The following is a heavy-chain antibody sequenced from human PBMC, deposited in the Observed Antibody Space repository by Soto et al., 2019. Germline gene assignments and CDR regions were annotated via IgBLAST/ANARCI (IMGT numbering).Heavy chain of an antibody. J-gene: IGHJ4*02. Sequence: GASVKVSCKASGGTFSSYTISWVRQAPGQGLEWMGRIIPILGIANYAQKFQGRVTITADTSTSTAYMELRSLRSDDTAVYYCAKDQNFEVDYWGQGTLVTVSS. CDR3: AKDQNFEVDY. V-gene: IGHV1-69*04. CDR2: IIPILGIA. CDR1: GGTFSSYT.